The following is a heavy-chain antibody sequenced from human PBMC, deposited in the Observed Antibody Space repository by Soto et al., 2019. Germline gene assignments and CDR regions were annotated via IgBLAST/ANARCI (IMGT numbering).Heavy chain of an antibody. D-gene: IGHD3-22*01. CDR2: IYPGDSET. V-gene: IGHV5-51*01. CDR3: ARSPPYYFDTSGP. Sequence: GESLKISCKGSGYSFTNYWICWVRQMPGKGLEWMGIIYPGDSETKYSPSFQGQVTISADKSISTAYLQWSSLKASDTAMYYCARSPPYYFDTSGPWGQGTLVTVSS. CDR1: GYSFTNYW. J-gene: IGHJ5*02.